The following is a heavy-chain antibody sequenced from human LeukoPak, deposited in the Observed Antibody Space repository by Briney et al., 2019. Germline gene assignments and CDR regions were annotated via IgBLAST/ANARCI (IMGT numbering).Heavy chain of an antibody. CDR2: TSSSSSSTI. CDR3: ATPFDY. CDR1: GFTFSTYA. Sequence: PGGSLRLSCAASGFTFSTYAMNWVRQAPGKGLEWVSYTSSSSSSTIYYADSVKGRFTISRDNAKNSLYLQMNSLRAEDTAVYYCATPFDYWGQGTLVTVSS. V-gene: IGHV3-48*04. J-gene: IGHJ4*02.